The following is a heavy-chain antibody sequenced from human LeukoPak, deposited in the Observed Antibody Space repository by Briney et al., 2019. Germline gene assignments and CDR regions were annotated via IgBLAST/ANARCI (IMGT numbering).Heavy chain of an antibody. Sequence: SETLSITCAVYGGSFIGYYWSWIRQPPGKGLEWIGEINHSGSTNYNPSLKSRVTISVDTSKNQFSLKLSSVTAADTAVYYCARWYYYGSGSSQWGQGTLVTVSS. V-gene: IGHV4-34*01. CDR2: INHSGST. CDR3: ARWYYYGSGSSQ. D-gene: IGHD3-10*01. J-gene: IGHJ4*02. CDR1: GGSFIGYY.